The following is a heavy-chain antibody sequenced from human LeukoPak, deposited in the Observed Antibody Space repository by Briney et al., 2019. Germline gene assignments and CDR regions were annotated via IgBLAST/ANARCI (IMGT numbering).Heavy chain of an antibody. CDR3: ARTKNNWFDP. D-gene: IGHD2-8*01. CDR1: GGSISSYY. J-gene: IGHJ5*02. CDR2: IYYSGST. Sequence: SETLSLTCTVSGGSISSYYWSWIRQPPGKGLEWIGYIYYSGSTNYNPSLKSRVTISVDTSKNQFSLELSSVTAADTAVYYCARTKNNWFDPWGQGTLVTVSS. V-gene: IGHV4-59*12.